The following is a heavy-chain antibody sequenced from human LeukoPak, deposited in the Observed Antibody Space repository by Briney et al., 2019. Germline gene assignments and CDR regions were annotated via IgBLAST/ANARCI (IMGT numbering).Heavy chain of an antibody. CDR3: ARVGILAAAGTGWFDP. CDR2: IKQGGSEK. D-gene: IGHD6-13*01. CDR1: GFTFSGSW. J-gene: IGHJ5*02. V-gene: IGHV3-7*01. Sequence: SGGSLRLSCAASGFTFSGSWMSWVRQAPGKGLEWVANIKQGGSEKYYVDSVKGRFTISRDNAKNSLYLQMNSLRAEDTAVYYCARVGILAAAGTGWFDPWGQGTLVTVSS.